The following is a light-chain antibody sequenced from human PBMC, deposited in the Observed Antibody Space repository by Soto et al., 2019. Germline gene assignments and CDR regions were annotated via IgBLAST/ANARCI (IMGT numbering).Light chain of an antibody. CDR1: SSDVGGYNY. CDR2: DVS. CDR3: SSYTSSSIVV. Sequence: QSALTQPASVSGSPGQSITISCTGTSSDVGGYNYVSWYQQHPGKAPKLMIYDVSNRPSGVSNRFSGSKSGNTASLPISGLQAEDDADYYCSSYTSSSIVVFGGGTKVTVL. J-gene: IGLJ2*01. V-gene: IGLV2-14*01.